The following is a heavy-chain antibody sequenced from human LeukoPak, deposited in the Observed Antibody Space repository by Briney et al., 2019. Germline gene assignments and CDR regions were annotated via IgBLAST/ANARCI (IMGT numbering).Heavy chain of an antibody. V-gene: IGHV3-23*01. Sequence: GGSLRLSCAASGFTFSSYAMSWVRQAPGKGLEWVSAISGSGGSTYYADSVKGRFTISRDNSKNTLYLQMNSLRAEDTAVYYCARGELRYFSGGKSLWGQGTLVTVSS. J-gene: IGHJ4*02. CDR2: ISGSGGST. CDR1: GFTFSSYA. CDR3: ARGELRYFSGGKSL. D-gene: IGHD3-9*01.